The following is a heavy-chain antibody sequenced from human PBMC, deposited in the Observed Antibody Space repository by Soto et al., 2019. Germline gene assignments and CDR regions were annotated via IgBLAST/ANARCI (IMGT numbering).Heavy chain of an antibody. J-gene: IGHJ6*02. CDR3: ARGGNIVPAVYGMGV. CDR1: GFSFSNYW. V-gene: IGHV3-7*03. CDR2: IKQDGGET. D-gene: IGHD2-15*01. Sequence: GGSLRLSCAASGFSFSNYWMNWVRQLPGKGLEWVANIKQDGGETYYVGSVKGRFTVSRDNAKISLYLQMNSLRAEDTAVYYCARGGNIVPAVYGMGVWGQGTTVTVSS.